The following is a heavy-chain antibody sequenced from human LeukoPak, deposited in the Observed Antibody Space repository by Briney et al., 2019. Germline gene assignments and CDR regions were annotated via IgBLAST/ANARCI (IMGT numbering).Heavy chain of an antibody. CDR2: ISYDGSNK. CDR3: ARRGGLIGSYSFDY. Sequence: GRSLRLSCAASGFTFSSYGMHWVRQAPGKGLEWVAVISYDGSNKYYADSVKGRFTISRDNAKNSLYLQMNSLRAEDTAVYYCARRGGLIGSYSFDYWGQGTLVTVSS. CDR1: GFTFSSYG. J-gene: IGHJ4*02. V-gene: IGHV3-30*03. D-gene: IGHD1-26*01.